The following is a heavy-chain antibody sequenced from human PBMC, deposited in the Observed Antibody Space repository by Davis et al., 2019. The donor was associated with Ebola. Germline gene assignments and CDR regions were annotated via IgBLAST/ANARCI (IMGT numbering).Heavy chain of an antibody. CDR1: GYTFTSYG. D-gene: IGHD6-19*01. V-gene: IGHV1-2*04. J-gene: IGHJ6*02. CDR3: ARDGWRGRSYYYGMNV. Sequence: AASVKVSCKASGYTFTSYGISWVRQAPGQGLEWMGWINPNSGGTNYAQKFQGWVTMTRDTSISTAYMELRSLRSDDTAVYYCARDGWRGRSYYYGMNVWGQGTTVTVSS. CDR2: INPNSGGT.